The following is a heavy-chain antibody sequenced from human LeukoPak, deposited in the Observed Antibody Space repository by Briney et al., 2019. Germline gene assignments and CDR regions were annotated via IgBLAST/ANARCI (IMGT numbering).Heavy chain of an antibody. J-gene: IGHJ2*01. CDR2: IYYSGST. CDR3: ARDPGENYWYFDL. Sequence: SETLSLTCTVSGGSISSHYWSWIRQPPGKGLEWIGYIYYSGSTNYNPSLKSRVTISVDTSKNQFSLKLSSVTAADTAVYYCARDPGENYWYFDLWGRGTLVTVSS. CDR1: GGSISSHY. V-gene: IGHV4-59*11. D-gene: IGHD2-21*01.